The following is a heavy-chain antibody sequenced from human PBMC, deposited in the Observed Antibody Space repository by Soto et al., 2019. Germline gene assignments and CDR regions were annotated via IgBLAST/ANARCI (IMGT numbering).Heavy chain of an antibody. CDR3: TSQHLDVPVASAIDY. CDR1: GFTFSDST. D-gene: IGHD6-19*01. J-gene: IGHJ4*02. V-gene: IGHV3-73*02. Sequence: EVQLVESGGGLVQPGGSLKLSCAASGFTFSDSTIHWVRQTSGKGLEWVGRIPSKTHTYATAYAASVKGRFTISRDDSKNTAYLQMNSLKTEDTAVYYCTSQHLDVPVASAIDYWGQGTLVTVSS. CDR2: IPSKTHTYAT.